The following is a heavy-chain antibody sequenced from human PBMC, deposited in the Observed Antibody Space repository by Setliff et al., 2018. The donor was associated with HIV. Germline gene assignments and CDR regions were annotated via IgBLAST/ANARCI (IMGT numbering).Heavy chain of an antibody. CDR1: GFTFGDYA. CDR3: TREEMATMYAAFDI. V-gene: IGHV3-49*04. J-gene: IGHJ3*02. Sequence: GESLKISCTASGFTFGDYAMSWVRQAPGKGLEWVGFIRSKAYGGTTEYAASVKGRFTISRDDSKSIAYLQMNSLKTEDTAVYYCTREEMATMYAAFDIWGQGTMVTV. CDR2: IRSKAYGGTT. D-gene: IGHD2-8*01.